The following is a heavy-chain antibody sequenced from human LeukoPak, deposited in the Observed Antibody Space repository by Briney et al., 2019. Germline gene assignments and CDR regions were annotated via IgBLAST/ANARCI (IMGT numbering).Heavy chain of an antibody. J-gene: IGHJ6*02. V-gene: IGHV1-8*03. Sequence: ASVKVSCKASGCTFTSYDINWVRQAPGQGLEWMGWMNPNSGNTDYAQKFQGRVTITRNTSITTAYMELSSLRSEDTAVYYCVRCYYYYGMDVWGQGTTVTVSS. CDR3: VRCYYYYGMDV. CDR1: GCTFTSYD. CDR2: MNPNSGNT.